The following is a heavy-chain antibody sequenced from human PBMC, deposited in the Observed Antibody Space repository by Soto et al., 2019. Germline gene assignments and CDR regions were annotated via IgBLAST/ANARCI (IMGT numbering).Heavy chain of an antibody. CDR2: ISGSGGSR. CDR1: GFTFSSYA. CDR3: AKVMVKNWFDP. D-gene: IGHD5-18*01. V-gene: IGHV3-23*01. Sequence: GGSLRLSCAASGFTFSSYAMSWVRQAPGKGLEWVSLISGSGGSRYYADSVKGRFTISRDNSKSTLYLQMNSLRADDTAVYYCAKVMVKNWFDPWGQGTLVTVSS. J-gene: IGHJ5*02.